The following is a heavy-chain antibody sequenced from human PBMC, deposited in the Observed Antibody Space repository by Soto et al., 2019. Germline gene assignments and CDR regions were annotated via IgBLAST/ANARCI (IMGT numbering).Heavy chain of an antibody. V-gene: IGHV1-69*12. J-gene: IGHJ4*02. CDR2: IIPIFGTA. CDR1: GGTFSSYA. Sequence: QVQLVQSGAEVKKPGSSVKVSCKASGGTFSSYAISWVRQAPGQGLEWMGGIIPIFGTANYAQKFQGRVTITADESTSTADMELSSLRSEDTAVYYCAGRGGSSGWYWGPFDYWGQGTLVTVSS. CDR3: AGRGGSSGWYWGPFDY. D-gene: IGHD6-19*01.